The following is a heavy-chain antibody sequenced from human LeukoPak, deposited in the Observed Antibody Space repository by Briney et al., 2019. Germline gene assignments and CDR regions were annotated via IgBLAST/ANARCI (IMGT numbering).Heavy chain of an antibody. V-gene: IGHV1-24*01. D-gene: IGHD3-3*01. CDR3: ATDPAGGYDFWSGSSQGVLVN. J-gene: IGHJ4*02. CDR2: FDPEDGET. Sequence: GASVKVSCKVSGYTLTELSMHWVRQAPGKGLEWMGGFDPEDGETIYAQKFQGRVTMTEDTSTDTAYMELSSLRSEDTAVYYCATDPAGGYDFWSGSSQGVLVNWGQGTLVTVSS. CDR1: GYTLTELS.